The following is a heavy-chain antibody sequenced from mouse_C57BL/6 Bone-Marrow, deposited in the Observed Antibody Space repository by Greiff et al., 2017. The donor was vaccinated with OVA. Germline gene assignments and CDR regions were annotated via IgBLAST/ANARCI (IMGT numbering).Heavy chain of an antibody. V-gene: IGHV5-9-1*02. CDR2: ISSGGDYI. J-gene: IGHJ3*01. CDR1: GFTFSSYA. D-gene: IGHD3-3*01. Sequence: DVHLVESGEGLVKPGGSLKLSCAASGFTFSSYAMSWVRQTPEKRLEWVAYISSGGDYIYYADTVKGRFTISRDNARNTLYLQMSSLKSEDTAMYYCTRERGGRFAYWGQGTLVTVSA. CDR3: TRERGGRFAY.